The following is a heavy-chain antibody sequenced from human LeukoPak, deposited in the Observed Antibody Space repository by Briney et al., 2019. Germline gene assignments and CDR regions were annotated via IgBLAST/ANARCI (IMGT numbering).Heavy chain of an antibody. CDR1: GITFRSYG. CDR3: AKDGMLLTYYFDY. Sequence: PGGSLRLSCAPSGITFRSYGMHWVRQAPSKGLEWVAVISYDGSHKYYADSVKGRFSISRDNSKNTLYLQMNSLRAEDTAVYYCAKDGMLLTYYFDYWGQGTLVTVSS. D-gene: IGHD1-1*01. CDR2: ISYDGSHK. J-gene: IGHJ4*02. V-gene: IGHV3-30*18.